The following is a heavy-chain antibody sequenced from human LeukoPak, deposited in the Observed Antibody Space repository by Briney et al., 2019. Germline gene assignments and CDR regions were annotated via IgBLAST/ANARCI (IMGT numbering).Heavy chain of an antibody. D-gene: IGHD2-15*01. Sequence: PGGSLRLSCEASTFSFSNYWMNWVRQAPGKGLEWVANINQDGRETYYVDSVKGRFTISRDNAKNSLYLQMNSLRVEDTAVYYCARAFGVLVTATGWFDPWGQGTLVTVSS. CDR3: ARAFGVLVTATGWFDP. CDR2: INQDGRET. V-gene: IGHV3-7*05. CDR1: TFSFSNYW. J-gene: IGHJ5*02.